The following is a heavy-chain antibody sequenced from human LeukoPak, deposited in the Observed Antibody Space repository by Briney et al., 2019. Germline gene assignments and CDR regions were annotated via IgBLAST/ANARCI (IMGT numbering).Heavy chain of an antibody. Sequence: GGSLRLSCAASGFTFSSYAMSWVRHAPGKGLQWVSAIGGSGGSAHYADSVKGRFTISRDNSKNTLYLQMNSLRAEDTAVYYCAKKMLAHMDVWGKGTTVTVSS. CDR1: GFTFSSYA. CDR3: AKKMLAHMDV. J-gene: IGHJ6*03. D-gene: IGHD3-10*02. V-gene: IGHV3-23*01. CDR2: IGGSGGSA.